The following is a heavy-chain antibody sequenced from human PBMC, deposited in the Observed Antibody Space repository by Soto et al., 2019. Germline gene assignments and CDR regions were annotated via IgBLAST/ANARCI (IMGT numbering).Heavy chain of an antibody. Sequence: SETLSLTCTVSGGSISSYYWSWIRQPPGKGLEWIGYIYYSGSTNYNPSLKSRVTISVDTSKNQFSLKLSSVTAADTAVYYCAGGRYSSSWHPMNWFDPWGQGTLVTVSS. CDR2: IYYSGST. D-gene: IGHD6-13*01. V-gene: IGHV4-59*01. J-gene: IGHJ5*02. CDR1: GGSISSYY. CDR3: AGGRYSSSWHPMNWFDP.